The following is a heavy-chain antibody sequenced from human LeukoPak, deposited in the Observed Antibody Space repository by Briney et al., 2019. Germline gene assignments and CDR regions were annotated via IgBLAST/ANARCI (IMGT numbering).Heavy chain of an antibody. V-gene: IGHV1-18*01. CDR3: ARGADSSSYFPSHY. D-gene: IGHD3-22*01. CDR1: AYTFTSYG. J-gene: IGHJ4*02. Sequence: GASVKVSCTASAYTFTSYGINWVRQAPGQGLEWVGWISAHNGNTNYAQKLQGRVTMTTDTSTSTAYMELRSLRSDDTAVYYCARGADSSSYFPSHYWGQGTLVTVSS. CDR2: ISAHNGNT.